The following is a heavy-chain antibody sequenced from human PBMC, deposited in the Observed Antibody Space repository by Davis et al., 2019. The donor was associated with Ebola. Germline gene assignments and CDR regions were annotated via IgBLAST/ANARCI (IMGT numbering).Heavy chain of an antibody. Sequence: PGGSLRLSCAASGFTFSGSAMHWVRQASGKGLEWVGRIRSKANSYATAYAASVKGRFTISRDDSKNTAYLQMNSLKTEDTAVYYCTRVLSEWLLGGGMDVWGQGTTVTVSS. CDR3: TRVLSEWLLGGGMDV. CDR2: IRSKANSYAT. D-gene: IGHD3-3*01. J-gene: IGHJ6*02. CDR1: GFTFSGSA. V-gene: IGHV3-73*01.